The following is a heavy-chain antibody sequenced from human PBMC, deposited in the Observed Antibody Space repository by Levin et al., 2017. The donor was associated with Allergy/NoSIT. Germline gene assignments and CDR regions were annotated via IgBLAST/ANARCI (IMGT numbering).Heavy chain of an antibody. D-gene: IGHD2-2*01. V-gene: IGHV3-9*01. Sequence: PGGSLRLSCAASGFTFDDYAMHWVRQAPGKGLEWVSGISWNSGNIGYADSVKGRFTISRDNAKNSLYLQMNSLRAEDTALYYCARARPIGPAAARRYYYYYMDVWGKGTTVTVSS. CDR3: ARARPIGPAAARRYYYYYMDV. CDR1: GFTFDDYA. CDR2: ISWNSGNI. J-gene: IGHJ6*03.